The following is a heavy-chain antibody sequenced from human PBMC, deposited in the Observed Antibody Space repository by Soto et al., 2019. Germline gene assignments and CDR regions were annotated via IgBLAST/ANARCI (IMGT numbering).Heavy chain of an antibody. D-gene: IGHD3-16*01. V-gene: IGHV3-48*02. CDR3: ARVKGGFDL. CDR1: GFSFSAYS. Sequence: PGGSLRLSCVASGFSFSAYSMNWVRQAPGKGLEWISYISSSSNKVIYANSVKGRFTISRDNAKNSLYLQMNSLRDEDTAIYYCARVKGGFDLWGQGTMVT. CDR2: ISSSSNKV. J-gene: IGHJ3*01.